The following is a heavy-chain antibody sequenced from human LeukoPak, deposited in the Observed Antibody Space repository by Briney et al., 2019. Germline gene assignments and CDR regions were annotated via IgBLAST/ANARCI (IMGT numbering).Heavy chain of an antibody. J-gene: IGHJ4*02. CDR2: ITYSSSTI. D-gene: IGHD1-26*01. Sequence: GGSLRLSCAASGFTFSSYSMTWVRQAPGKGLEWVSYITYSSSTIYYADSVKGRFTISRDNAKNSLYLQMNSLRVDDTAVYYCYAGATTGSFDYWGQGTLVTVSS. CDR1: GFTFSSYS. CDR3: YAGATTGSFDY. V-gene: IGHV3-48*01.